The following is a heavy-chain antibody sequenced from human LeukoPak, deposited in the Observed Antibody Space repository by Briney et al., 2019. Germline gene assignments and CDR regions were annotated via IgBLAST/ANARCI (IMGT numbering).Heavy chain of an antibody. V-gene: IGHV3-49*04. J-gene: IGHJ4*02. CDR1: GFTFGDYA. D-gene: IGHD4-17*01. Sequence: GGSLRLSCTASGFTFGDYAMSWVRQAPGKGLEWVGFIRSKAYGGTTEYAASVKGRFTISRDDSKSIAYLQMNSLKTEDTAVYYCTRGRDYGGYNFDYWGQGTLVTVSS. CDR2: IRSKAYGGTT. CDR3: TRGRDYGGYNFDY.